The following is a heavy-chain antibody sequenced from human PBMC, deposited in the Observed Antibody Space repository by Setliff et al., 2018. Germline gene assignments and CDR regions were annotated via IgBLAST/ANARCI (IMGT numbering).Heavy chain of an antibody. D-gene: IGHD6-13*01. V-gene: IGHV1-69*10. J-gene: IGHJ4*02. CDR1: GGTFSSYA. CDR2: IIPILGIA. CDR3: ARDREAAADY. Sequence: SVKVSCKASGGTFSSYAISWVRQAPGQGLEWMGGIIPILGIANYAQKFQGRVTITRDTSASTAYMELSSLRSEDTAVYYCARDREAAADYWGQGTLVTVS.